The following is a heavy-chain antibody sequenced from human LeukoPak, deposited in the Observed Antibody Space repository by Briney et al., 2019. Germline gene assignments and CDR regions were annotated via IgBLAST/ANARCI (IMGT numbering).Heavy chain of an antibody. CDR1: GFTFSSYG. J-gene: IGHJ5*02. CDR3: AGPTCLRGGYCSTNP. D-gene: IGHD2-2*01. V-gene: IGHV3-33*01. Sequence: GGSLRLSCAASGFTFSSYGTHWVRQAPGKGLEWVAVIWYDGSNKYYADSVKGRFTISRDNAKNSLYLQMNSLRAEDTAVYYCAGPTCLRGGYCSTNPWGQGTLVTVSS. CDR2: IWYDGSNK.